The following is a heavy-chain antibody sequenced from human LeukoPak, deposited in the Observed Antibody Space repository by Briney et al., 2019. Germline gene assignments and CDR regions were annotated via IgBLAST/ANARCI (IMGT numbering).Heavy chain of an antibody. CDR1: GFTFSSYA. CDR3: ARDSIVGAAFDY. J-gene: IGHJ4*02. Sequence: PGGSLRLSCAASGFTFSSYAVHWVRQAPGKGLEWVAVISYDGSNKYYADSVKGRFTISRDNSKNTLYLQMNSLRAEDTAVYYCARDSIVGAAFDYWGQGTLVTVSS. D-gene: IGHD1-26*01. CDR2: ISYDGSNK. V-gene: IGHV3-30-3*01.